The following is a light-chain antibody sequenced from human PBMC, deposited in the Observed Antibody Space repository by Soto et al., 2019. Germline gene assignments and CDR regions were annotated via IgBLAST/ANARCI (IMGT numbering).Light chain of an antibody. V-gene: IGLV1-44*01. CDR1: SSSIERNT. Sequence: QSLLTQPPSASGTPGQRVTISCSGDSSSIERNTVSWYQQLPAMPHKLLIYLNSRRPSVVPDRFSVSKSSTSASLAISGLQSEDEAEYYCATWDDSLNLRYVFGTGTKATVL. CDR3: ATWDDSLNLRYV. J-gene: IGLJ1*01. CDR2: LNS.